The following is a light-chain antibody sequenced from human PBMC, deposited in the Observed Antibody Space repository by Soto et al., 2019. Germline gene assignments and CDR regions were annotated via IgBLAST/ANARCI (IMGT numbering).Light chain of an antibody. J-gene: IGKJ4*01. V-gene: IGKV1-6*01. CDR1: QTISSW. CDR3: LQDYNYPLT. Sequence: AIQMTQSPSTLSGSVGDRVTITCLTRQTISSWLAWYQQKPGKAPKLLIYAASSLPSGVPSRFSGSGSGTDFTLTISSLQPEDFATYYCLQDYNYPLTFGGGTKVDIK. CDR2: AAS.